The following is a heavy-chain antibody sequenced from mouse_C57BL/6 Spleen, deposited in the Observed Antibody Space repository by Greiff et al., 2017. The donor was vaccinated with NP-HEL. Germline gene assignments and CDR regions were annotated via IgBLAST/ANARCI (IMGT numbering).Heavy chain of an antibody. Sequence: QVQLQQPGAELVMPGASVKLSCKASGYTFTSYWMHWVKQRPGQGLEWIGEIDPSDSYTNYNQKFKGKSTLTVDKSSSTAYMQLSSLTSEDSAVYDCARGATMVTTGYYFDYWGQGTTLTVSS. V-gene: IGHV1-69*01. CDR2: IDPSDSYT. CDR3: ARGATMVTTGYYFDY. J-gene: IGHJ2*01. D-gene: IGHD2-2*01. CDR1: GYTFTSYW.